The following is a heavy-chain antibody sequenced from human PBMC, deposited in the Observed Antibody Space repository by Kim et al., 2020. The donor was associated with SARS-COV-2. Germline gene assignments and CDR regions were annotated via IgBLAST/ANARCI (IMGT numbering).Heavy chain of an antibody. CDR2: IYSGGST. J-gene: IGHJ5*02. V-gene: IGHV3-53*01. CDR1: GFTVSSNY. D-gene: IGHD5-18*01. Sequence: GGSLRLSCAASGFTVSSNYMSWVRQAPGKGLEWVSVIYSGGSTYYADSVKGRFTISRDNSKNTLYLQMNSLRAEDTAVYYCARAPSTAMVEGWFDPWGQGTLVTVSS. CDR3: ARAPSTAMVEGWFDP.